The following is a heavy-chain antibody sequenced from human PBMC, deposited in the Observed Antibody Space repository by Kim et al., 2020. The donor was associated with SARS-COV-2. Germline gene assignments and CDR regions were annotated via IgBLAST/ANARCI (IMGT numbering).Heavy chain of an antibody. CDR2: INNDGVDT. V-gene: IGHV3-74*01. D-gene: IGHD3-3*01. CDR3: VRGSGSYGYGMGV. J-gene: IGHJ6*02. CDR1: GFTFSSYW. Sequence: GSLRLSCAASGFTFSSYWMHWVRQAPGTGLVWVSRINNDGVDTIYADFVKGRFTISRDNAKNTLYLQMNSLRVEDTAVYFCVRGSGSYGYGMGVWGQGTTVTVSS.